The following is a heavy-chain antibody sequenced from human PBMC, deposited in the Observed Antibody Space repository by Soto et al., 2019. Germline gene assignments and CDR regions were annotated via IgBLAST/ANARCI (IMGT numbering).Heavy chain of an antibody. J-gene: IGHJ4*02. CDR1: GFTFSSYA. CDR2: ISGSGGST. CDR3: AKDQREYYGSGSYYTGKDFDY. D-gene: IGHD3-10*01. Sequence: GGSLRLSCAASGFTFSSYAMSWVRQAPGKGLEWVSAISGSGGSTYYADSVKGRFTISRDNSKNKLYLQMNSLRAEDTAVYYCAKDQREYYGSGSYYTGKDFDYWGQGTLVTVSS. V-gene: IGHV3-23*01.